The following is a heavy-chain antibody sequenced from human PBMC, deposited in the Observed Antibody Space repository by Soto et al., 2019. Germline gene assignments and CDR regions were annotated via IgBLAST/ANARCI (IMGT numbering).Heavy chain of an antibody. CDR3: TGDTYYFDY. V-gene: IGHV3-23*01. CDR2: ISASGDST. CDR1: GFTFSNFA. J-gene: IGHJ4*02. Sequence: EVQLLESGGGLVQPGESLRLSCAVSGFTFSNFAMGWVRQTPGKGLEWVSGISASGDSTYYVDSVKGRCTISRDNSKDMVYLQMNSLKAEDTALYYCTGDTYYFDYWGQGTLVTVSS. D-gene: IGHD3-10*01.